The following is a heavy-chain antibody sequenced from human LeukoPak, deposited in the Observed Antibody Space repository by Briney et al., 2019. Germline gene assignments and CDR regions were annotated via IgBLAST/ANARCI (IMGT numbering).Heavy chain of an antibody. CDR3: AKIEYCSSTSCYYFDY. D-gene: IGHD2-2*01. V-gene: IGHV3-23*01. Sequence: PGGSLRLSCAASGFTFSSYAMSWVRQAPGKGLEWVSAISGSGGSTHYADSVKGRFTISRDNSKNTLYLQMNSLRAEDTAVYYCAKIEYCSSTSCYYFDYWGQGTLVTVSS. CDR1: GFTFSSYA. J-gene: IGHJ4*02. CDR2: ISGSGGST.